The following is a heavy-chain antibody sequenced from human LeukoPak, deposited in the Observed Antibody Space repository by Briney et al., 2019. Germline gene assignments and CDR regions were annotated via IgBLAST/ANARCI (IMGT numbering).Heavy chain of an antibody. CDR2: IYYSGST. V-gene: IGHV4-59*01. CDR3: ARDYYFGLGSYDY. CDR1: GGSISSYY. J-gene: IGHJ4*02. Sequence: SETLSLTCTVSGGSISSYYWTWIRQPPGKGLEWIGCIYYSGSTNYNPSLKSRVTISIDTSKNQFSLKLSSVTAADTAVYYCARDYYFGLGSYDYWGQGTLVTVSS. D-gene: IGHD3-10*01.